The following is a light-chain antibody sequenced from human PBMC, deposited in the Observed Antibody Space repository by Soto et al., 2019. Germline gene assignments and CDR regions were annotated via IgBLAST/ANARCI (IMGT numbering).Light chain of an antibody. J-gene: IGKJ4*01. CDR1: ESINSE. CDR3: QQCQNWTLS. CDR2: GSS. Sequence: IVMTQSPATLSLSPGERVALSCRASESINSELAWYQQKPGQPPRLLIYGSSTRATGIPASFTGSESGSEFTLTISRLQSEELAVYYCQQCQNWTLSFGGGTMLEIK. V-gene: IGKV3-15*01.